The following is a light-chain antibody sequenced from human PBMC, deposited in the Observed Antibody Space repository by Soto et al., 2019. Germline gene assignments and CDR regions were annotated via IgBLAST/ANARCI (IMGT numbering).Light chain of an antibody. J-gene: IGKJ1*01. CDR1: QSPVYSDGITY. Sequence: DVVMTQSPLSLPVTLEQPASISCKSSQSPVYSDGITYLNWFQQRPGQSPRRLIYQVSNRDSGVPDRFSGSGSGTDFTLKISRVEAEDVGFYYCMQGAHWPWTFGQGTKVEIK. CDR2: QVS. V-gene: IGKV2-30*01. CDR3: MQGAHWPWT.